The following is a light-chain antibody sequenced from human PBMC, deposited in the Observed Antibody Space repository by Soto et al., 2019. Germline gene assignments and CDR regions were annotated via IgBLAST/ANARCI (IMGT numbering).Light chain of an antibody. CDR1: QSISSW. V-gene: IGKV1-5*01. J-gene: IGKJ1*01. Sequence: SSLSASLGERLTISCRASQSISSWLAWYQQKPGKAPNLLIYDASSLQSGVPSRFSGSGSGTEFTLTISSLQPDDFATYYCQQYNSYSWTFGQGTKVDIK. CDR3: QQYNSYSWT. CDR2: DAS.